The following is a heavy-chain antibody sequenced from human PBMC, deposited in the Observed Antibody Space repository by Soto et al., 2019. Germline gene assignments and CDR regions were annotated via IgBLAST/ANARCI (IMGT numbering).Heavy chain of an antibody. J-gene: IGHJ5*02. CDR3: ARSKNWFDP. Sequence: SETLSLTCTVSGGSISSGGYYCSWIRQHPGKGLEWIGYIYYSGSTYYNPSLKSRVTISVDTSKTQFSLKLSSVTAADTAVYNCARSKNWFDPWGQGTLVTVSS. V-gene: IGHV4-31*03. CDR2: IYYSGST. CDR1: GGSISSGGYY.